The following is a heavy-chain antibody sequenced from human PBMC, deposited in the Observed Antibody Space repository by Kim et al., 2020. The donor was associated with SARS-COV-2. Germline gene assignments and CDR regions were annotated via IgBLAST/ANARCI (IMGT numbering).Heavy chain of an antibody. CDR2: IIPIFGTA. CDR1: GGTFSSYA. J-gene: IGHJ4*02. CDR3: ASNYYDSSGYAPAFDY. D-gene: IGHD3-22*01. V-gene: IGHV1-69*13. Sequence: SVKVSCKASGGTFSSYAISWVRQAPGQGLEWMGGIIPIFGTANYAQKFQGRVTITADESTSTAYMELSSLRSEDTAVYYCASNYYDSSGYAPAFDYWGQGTLVTVSS.